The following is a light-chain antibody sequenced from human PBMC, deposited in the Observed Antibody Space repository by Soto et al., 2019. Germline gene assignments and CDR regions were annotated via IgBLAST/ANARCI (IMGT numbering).Light chain of an antibody. J-gene: IGKJ4*01. CDR2: ATS. Sequence: DIQLTQSPSSLSASVGDRVTITCRASQAISSYLAWYQQKPGKVPEILIYATSTLQSGAPSRFSGSGSGTEFTLTISSLQPEDVATYYCHKYNHASTFGGGTKVEIK. CDR3: HKYNHAST. CDR1: QAISSY. V-gene: IGKV1-27*01.